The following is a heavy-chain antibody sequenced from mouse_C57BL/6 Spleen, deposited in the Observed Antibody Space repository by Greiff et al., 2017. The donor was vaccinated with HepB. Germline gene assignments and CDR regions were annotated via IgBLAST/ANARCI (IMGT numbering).Heavy chain of an antibody. J-gene: IGHJ2*01. CDR3: ARSELLKPDHPFDY. D-gene: IGHD1-1*01. Sequence: EVQVVESGAELVRPGSSVKMSCKTSGYTFTSYGINWVKQRPGQGLEWIGYIYIGNGYTEYNEKFKGKATLTSDTSSSTAYMQLSSLTSEDSAIYFCARSELLKPDHPFDYWGQGTTLTVSS. CDR1: GYTFTSYG. V-gene: IGHV1-58*01. CDR2: IYIGNGYT.